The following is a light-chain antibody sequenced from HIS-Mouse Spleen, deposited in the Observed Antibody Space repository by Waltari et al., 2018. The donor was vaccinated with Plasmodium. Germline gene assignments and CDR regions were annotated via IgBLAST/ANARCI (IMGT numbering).Light chain of an antibody. J-gene: IGLJ1*01. CDR3: CSYAGSYTYV. Sequence: QSALTQPRSVSGSPGQSVTISCTGTSRDVGGYNYVYWYQQHPGKAPKLMIYDVSKRPSGVPDRFSGSKSGNTASLTISVLQAEDEADYYCCSYAGSYTYVFGTGTKVTVL. V-gene: IGLV2-11*01. CDR1: SRDVGGYNY. CDR2: DVS.